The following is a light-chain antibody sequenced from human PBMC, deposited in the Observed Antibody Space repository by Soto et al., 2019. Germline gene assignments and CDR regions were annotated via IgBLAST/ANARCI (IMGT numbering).Light chain of an antibody. CDR1: QSVSSF. V-gene: IGKV3-11*01. J-gene: IGKJ1*01. CDR3: QQRSNWPRT. CDR2: DAS. Sequence: EIVLTQSPATLSLSPGERATLSCRASQSVSSFPAWYQQNPGQAPRLLIFDASNRATGIPARFSGSGSGTDFTLTISSLEPEDFAVYYCQQRSNWPRTFGQGTKVEIK.